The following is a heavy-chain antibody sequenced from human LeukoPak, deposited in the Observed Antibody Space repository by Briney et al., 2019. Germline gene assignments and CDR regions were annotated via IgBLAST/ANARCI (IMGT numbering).Heavy chain of an antibody. J-gene: IGHJ4*02. V-gene: IGHV4-59*01. CDR1: GGSISSYY. Sequence: SETLSLTCTVSGGSISSYYWSWIRQPPGKGLEWIGYIYYSGSTNYNPSLKSRVTISVDTSKNQFSLKLSSVTAADTAVYYCARDRPRSSSSGYYFDYWGQGTLVTVSS. CDR3: ARDRPRSSSSGYYFDY. CDR2: IYYSGST. D-gene: IGHD6-6*01.